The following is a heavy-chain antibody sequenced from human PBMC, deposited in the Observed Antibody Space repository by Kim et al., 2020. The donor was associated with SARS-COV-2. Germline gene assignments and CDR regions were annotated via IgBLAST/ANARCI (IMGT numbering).Heavy chain of an antibody. Sequence: GSTSYAASVKGRFTISKANSNNMLYLQMNSLRVEDTAVYYCAKPLYGGHSHWGQGTLVTVSS. J-gene: IGHJ4*02. CDR3: AKPLYGGHSH. CDR2: GST. V-gene: IGHV3-23*01. D-gene: IGHD4-17*01.